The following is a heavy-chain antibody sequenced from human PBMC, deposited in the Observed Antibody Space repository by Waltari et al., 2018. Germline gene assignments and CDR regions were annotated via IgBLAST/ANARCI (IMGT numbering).Heavy chain of an antibody. CDR2: IYPGDADN. J-gene: IGHJ4*02. Sequence: EVQLVQSGAEVKKPGESLKISCKGSGYSFTSYWIGWVRQIPGKGLEWMGIIYPGDADNRHSPSVQGQVTISADKSISTAYLQWSSLKASDTAMYYCARHSVGGGGIAARGFDYWGQGTLVTVSS. CDR1: GYSFTSYW. CDR3: ARHSVGGGGIAARGFDY. D-gene: IGHD6-6*01. V-gene: IGHV5-51*01.